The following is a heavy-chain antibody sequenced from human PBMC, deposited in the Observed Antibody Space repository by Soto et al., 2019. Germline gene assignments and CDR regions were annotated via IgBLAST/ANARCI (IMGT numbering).Heavy chain of an antibody. CDR2: ISYDGSNK. D-gene: IGHD3-22*01. Sequence: PWESXRLSCASSGFTFSSYSRRWFRQAPGKGLEWVAVISYDGSNKYYADSVKGRFTISRYNSKNTLYLQMNSLRAEDTAVYYCARDQKVYYYDSSGYNDFDLWGQGTMVTVSS. J-gene: IGHJ3*01. CDR1: GFTFSSYS. CDR3: ARDQKVYYYDSSGYNDFDL. V-gene: IGHV3-30-3*01.